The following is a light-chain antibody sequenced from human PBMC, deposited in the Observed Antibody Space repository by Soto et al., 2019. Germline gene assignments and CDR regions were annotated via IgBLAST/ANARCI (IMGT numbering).Light chain of an antibody. CDR1: SSDIGGYDH. CDR3: GSFAGPVWV. J-gene: IGLJ3*02. Sequence: QSALTQPPSASGSPGQSVTISCTGTSSDIGGYDHVSWYRQDPGKAPKVMIYEVTKRPSGVTDRVSGSKAGNTASLTVFGLQAEDEANYYCGSFAGPVWVFGGGTKLTVL. V-gene: IGLV2-8*01. CDR2: EVT.